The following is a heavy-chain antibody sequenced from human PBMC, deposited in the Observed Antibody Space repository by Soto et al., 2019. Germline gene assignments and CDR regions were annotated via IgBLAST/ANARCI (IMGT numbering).Heavy chain of an antibody. Sequence: GASVKVSCKASGYTFTSYAMHWVRQAPGQRLEWMGWINAGNGNTKYSQKFQGRVTITRDTSASTGYLELSSLRSEDTAVYYCARDMGTTCGGDCYPYYWGQGTLVTVSS. CDR3: ARDMGTTCGGDCYPYY. CDR1: GYTFTSYA. D-gene: IGHD2-21*02. CDR2: INAGNGNT. V-gene: IGHV1-3*01. J-gene: IGHJ4*02.